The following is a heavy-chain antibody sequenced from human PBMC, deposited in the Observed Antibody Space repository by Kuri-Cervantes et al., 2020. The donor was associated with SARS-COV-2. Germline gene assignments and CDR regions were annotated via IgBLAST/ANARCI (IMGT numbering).Heavy chain of an antibody. CDR3: ARAGYCSDGSCFDY. V-gene: IGHV4-59*08. CDR1: GGSISSHY. D-gene: IGHD2-15*01. CDR2: VYSSGST. Sequence: ESLKISCAVSGGSISSHYWSWIRQPPGKGLEWIGYVYSSGSTNYSASLKSRVTMSVDTSKNQFSLKLTSVTAADTAVYYCARAGYCSDGSCFDYWGQGTLVTVSS. J-gene: IGHJ4*02.